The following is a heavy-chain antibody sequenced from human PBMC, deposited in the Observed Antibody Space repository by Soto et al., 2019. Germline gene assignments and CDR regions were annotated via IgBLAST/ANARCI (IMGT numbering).Heavy chain of an antibody. CDR2: IYWDDDK. J-gene: IGHJ4*02. Sequence: QITLKESAPTRVKPTQTLTLTCTFSGFSLTSRPMGVGWIRQPPGKALEWLAFIYWDDDKRYSPSLRSRLTITKDTPGHQVVLTMTNTDPVDTATYYCAHRLSGYNWNGGYFDYWGQGALVTVSS. V-gene: IGHV2-5*02. CDR1: GFSLTSRPMG. CDR3: AHRLSGYNWNGGYFDY. D-gene: IGHD1-1*01.